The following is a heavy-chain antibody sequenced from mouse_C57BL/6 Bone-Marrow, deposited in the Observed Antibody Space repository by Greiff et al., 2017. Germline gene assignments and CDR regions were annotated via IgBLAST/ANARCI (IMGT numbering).Heavy chain of an antibody. CDR1: GFNIKDDY. J-gene: IGHJ3*01. CDR2: IDPENGDT. V-gene: IGHV14-4*01. D-gene: IGHD2-4*01. Sequence: EVQLVESGAELVRPGASVKLSCTASGFNIKDDYMHWVKQRPEQGLEWIGWIDPENGDTEYASKFQGKATITADTSSNTAYLQLRSLSSEDSAVYYCTAYEYPWFAYWGPGTLVTVSA. CDR3: TAYEYPWFAY.